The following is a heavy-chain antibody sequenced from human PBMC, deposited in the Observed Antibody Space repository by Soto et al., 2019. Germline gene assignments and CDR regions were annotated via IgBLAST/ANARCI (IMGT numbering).Heavy chain of an antibody. CDR1: GGTFSSYA. CDR3: ARDSHYYGSGSYFY. V-gene: IGHV1-69*13. CDR2: IIPIFGTA. Sequence: SVKVSCKASGGTFSSYAISWVRQAPGQGLEWMGGIIPIFGTANYAQKFQGRVTITADESTSTAYMELSSLRSEDTAVYYCARDSHYYGSGSYFYWGQGTLVTVSS. D-gene: IGHD3-10*01. J-gene: IGHJ4*02.